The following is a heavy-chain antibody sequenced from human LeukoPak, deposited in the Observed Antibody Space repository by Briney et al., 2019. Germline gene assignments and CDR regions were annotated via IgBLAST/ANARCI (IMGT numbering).Heavy chain of an antibody. CDR2: IYYSGST. J-gene: IGHJ4*02. Sequence: PSETLSLICTVSGGSISSSSYYWGWIRQPPGKGLEWIGSIYYSGSTYYNPSLKSRVTISVDTSKNQFSLKLSSVTAADTAVYYCASNLGYCSSTSCYLWAPTQGVAGHFDYWGQGTLVTVSS. CDR1: GGSISSSSYY. D-gene: IGHD2-2*01. V-gene: IGHV4-39*07. CDR3: ASNLGYCSSTSCYLWAPTQGVAGHFDY.